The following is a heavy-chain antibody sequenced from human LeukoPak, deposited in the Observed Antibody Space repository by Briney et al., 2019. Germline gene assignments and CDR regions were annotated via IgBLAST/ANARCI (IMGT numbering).Heavy chain of an antibody. Sequence: GGSLRLSCAASGFAFSSHEMSWVRQAPGKGLEWVSYISSSGSTIYYADSVKGRFTISRDNAKNSLYLQMNSLRAEDTAVYYCARVYNWNYGYYYYMDVWGKGTTVTVS. CDR1: GFAFSSHE. CDR2: ISSSGSTI. CDR3: ARVYNWNYGYYYYMDV. V-gene: IGHV3-48*03. J-gene: IGHJ6*03. D-gene: IGHD1-7*01.